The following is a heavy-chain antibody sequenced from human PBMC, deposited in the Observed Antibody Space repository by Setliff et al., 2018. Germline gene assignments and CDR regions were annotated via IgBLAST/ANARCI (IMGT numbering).Heavy chain of an antibody. V-gene: IGHV4-61*09. CDR1: GDSISSRPFY. CDR3: ARMTGSQYIDV. Sequence: SSETLSLTCTVSGDSISSRPFYWGWFRQPAGKELEWIGQIYTSWSTIYNPSLKSRVTILLDTSKNQFSLTLTSVTAADTAVYYCARMTGSQYIDVWGKGTTVTVSS. CDR2: IYTSWST. J-gene: IGHJ6*03.